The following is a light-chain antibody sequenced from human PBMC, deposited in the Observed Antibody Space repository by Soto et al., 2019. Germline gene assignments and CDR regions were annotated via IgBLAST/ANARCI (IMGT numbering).Light chain of an antibody. CDR1: QSVFSN. CDR3: QQYNNWPPYT. Sequence: EIVMTQSPATLSVSPGERTTLSCGASQSVFSNLAWYQQKPGQAPRLLIYGASTRATGIPARFSGSGSGTEFTLTISSLQSEDFALYYCQQYNNWPPYTFGQGTKLEIK. CDR2: GAS. J-gene: IGKJ2*01. V-gene: IGKV3-15*01.